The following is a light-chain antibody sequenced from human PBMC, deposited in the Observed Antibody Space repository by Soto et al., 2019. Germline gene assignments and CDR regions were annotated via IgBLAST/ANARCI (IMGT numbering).Light chain of an antibody. CDR3: LQHIHYPLT. J-gene: IGKJ4*01. CDR1: QTIDRW. V-gene: IGKV1-5*03. CDR2: KAS. Sequence: DIQMTQSPSTLSASVEDRVTLTCRASQTIDRWLAWYQQRPGRAPKLLIHKASTLEGGVPSRFSGSASGTEFTLTISSLQPDDFATYYCLQHIHYPLTFGGGTKAELK.